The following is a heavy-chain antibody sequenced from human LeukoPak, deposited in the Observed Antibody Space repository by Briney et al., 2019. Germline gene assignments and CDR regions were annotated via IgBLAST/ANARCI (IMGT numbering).Heavy chain of an antibody. CDR2: IYYSGST. D-gene: IGHD6-13*01. V-gene: IGHV4-39*01. Sequence: SETLSLTCTVSGGSISSCSYYWGWIRQPPGKGLEWIGSIYYSGSTYYNPSLKSRVTISVDTSKNQFSLKLSSVTAADTAVYYCARLHPAAGTTDYWGQGTMVTVSS. CDR1: GGSISSCSYY. J-gene: IGHJ4*02. CDR3: ARLHPAAGTTDY.